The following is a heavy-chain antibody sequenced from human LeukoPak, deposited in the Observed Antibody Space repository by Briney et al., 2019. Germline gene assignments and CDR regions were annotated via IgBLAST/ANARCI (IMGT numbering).Heavy chain of an antibody. D-gene: IGHD4-17*01. CDR1: GYTFTSYG. J-gene: IGHJ6*02. CDR2: ISAYNGNT. Sequence: GASVKVSCKASGYTFTSYGISWVRQAPGQGLEWMGWISAYNGNTNYAQKLQGRVTMTTDTSTSTAYMELRSLRSDDTAVYYCARVADDGDYGGYYYYGMDVWGQGTTVTVSS. V-gene: IGHV1-18*01. CDR3: ARVADDGDYGGYYYYGMDV.